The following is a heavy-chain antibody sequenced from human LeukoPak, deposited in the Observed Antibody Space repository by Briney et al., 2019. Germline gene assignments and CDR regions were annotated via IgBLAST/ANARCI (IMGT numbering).Heavy chain of an antibody. D-gene: IGHD2-2*01. Sequence: PGGSLRLSCAASGFTLSSYWMSWVRQAPGKVLEWVDNIKQDGSEKYYVDSVKGRFTISRDNAKNSLYLQMNSLGAEDTAVYYCAIWGVVPASFDYWGQGTLVTVSS. V-gene: IGHV3-7*01. CDR3: AIWGVVPASFDY. CDR1: GFTLSSYW. CDR2: IKQDGSEK. J-gene: IGHJ4*02.